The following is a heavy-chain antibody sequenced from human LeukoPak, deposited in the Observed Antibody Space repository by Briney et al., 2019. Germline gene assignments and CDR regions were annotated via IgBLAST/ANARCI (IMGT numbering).Heavy chain of an antibody. D-gene: IGHD3-3*01. J-gene: IGHJ4*02. V-gene: IGHV3-23*01. CDR1: GFTFSSYA. CDR2: ISGSGGST. CDR3: AKLGYDFWSGYYCPLVY. Sequence: GGSLRLSCAASGFTFSSYAMSWVRQAPGKGLEWVSAISGSGGSTYYADSVKGRFTISRDNSKNTLYLQVNSLRAEDTAVYYCAKLGYDFWSGYYCPLVYWGQGTLVTVSS.